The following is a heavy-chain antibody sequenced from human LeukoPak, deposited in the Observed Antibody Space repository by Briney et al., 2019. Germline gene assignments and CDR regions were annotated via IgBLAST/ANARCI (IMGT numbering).Heavy chain of an antibody. D-gene: IGHD1/OR15-1a*01. Sequence: GGSPRLFCVASGYTFSSYSIHWVRQAPGKGLEWVSSISVRSNYIYYADSVRGRFSISRDDARDSLYLQMNSLRAEDTAVYYCARLRRNSVWGQGTLVTVSS. V-gene: IGHV3-21*01. CDR1: GYTFSSYS. CDR2: ISVRSNYI. CDR3: ARLRRNSV. J-gene: IGHJ4*02.